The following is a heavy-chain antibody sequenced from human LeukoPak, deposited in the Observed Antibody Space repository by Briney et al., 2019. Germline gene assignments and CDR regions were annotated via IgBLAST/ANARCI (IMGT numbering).Heavy chain of an antibody. CDR3: ARLGRYYYDSSGYFDY. Sequence: PSETLSLTRTVSGGSISSYYWSWIRQPPGKGLEWIGYIYYSGSTNYNPSLKSRVTISVDTSKNQFSLKLSSVTAADTAVYYCARLGRYYYDSSGYFDYWGQGTLVTVSS. CDR2: IYYSGST. D-gene: IGHD3-22*01. J-gene: IGHJ4*02. V-gene: IGHV4-59*01. CDR1: GGSISSYY.